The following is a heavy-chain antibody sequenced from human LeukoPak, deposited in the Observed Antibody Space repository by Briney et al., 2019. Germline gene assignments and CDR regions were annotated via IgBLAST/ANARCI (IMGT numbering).Heavy chain of an antibody. J-gene: IGHJ3*02. CDR3: ASSIVVVPAVVAGEAFDI. D-gene: IGHD2-2*01. CDR2: IYYSGST. Sequence: SETLSLTCTVSGGSISSSTYYWGWIRQPPGKGLEWIGSIYYSGSTYYNPSLKSRVTISVDTSKNQFSLKLSSVTAADTAVYYCASSIVVVPAVVAGEAFDIWGQGTMVTVSS. CDR1: GGSISSSTYY. V-gene: IGHV4-39*07.